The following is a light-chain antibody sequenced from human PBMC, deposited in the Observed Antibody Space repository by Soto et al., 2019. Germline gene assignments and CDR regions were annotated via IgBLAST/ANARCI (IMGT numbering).Light chain of an antibody. J-gene: IGKJ3*01. Sequence: IVLTQSPGTLSLTPGERATLSCRASQSVSSSYLAWYQQKPGQAPRLLIYGASSRATGIPDRFRGSGCGSYFTLTIRRLEPQDSGVYYCHQYGSSPPFTFGPGTRVYIK. CDR2: GAS. CDR1: QSVSSSY. CDR3: HQYGSSPPFT. V-gene: IGKV3-20*01.